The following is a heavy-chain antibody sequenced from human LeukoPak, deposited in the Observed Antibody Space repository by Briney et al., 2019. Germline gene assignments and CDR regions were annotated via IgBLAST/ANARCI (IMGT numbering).Heavy chain of an antibody. CDR3: ARDSGSYDFWSGYADY. J-gene: IGHJ4*02. Sequence: PSQTLSLTCTVSGGSISSGSYYWSWIRPPAGKGLEWIGRIYTSGRTNYNPSLKSRPTISVDTSKNPFSLTLSSPPAPDPAVYCCARDSGSYDFWSGYADYWGQGTLVTVSS. V-gene: IGHV4-61*02. CDR2: IYTSGRT. D-gene: IGHD3-3*01. CDR1: GGSISSGSYY.